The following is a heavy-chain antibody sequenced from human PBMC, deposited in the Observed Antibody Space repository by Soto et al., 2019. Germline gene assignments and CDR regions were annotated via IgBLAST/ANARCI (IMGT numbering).Heavy chain of an antibody. J-gene: IGHJ4*02. Sequence: QVQLVQSGAQLKKPGSSVKVSCMASGGTLSSFTISWVRQAPGQGPEWMGGITPIFATANYAQKFQGRVTITADESTNTVYMELSSLRSEDTAVYYCARWRGTVTTPGFMGPLDYWGQGTLVSVSS. CDR3: ARWRGTVTTPGFMGPLDY. D-gene: IGHD3-3*01. CDR2: ITPIFATA. CDR1: GGTLSSFT. V-gene: IGHV1-69*01.